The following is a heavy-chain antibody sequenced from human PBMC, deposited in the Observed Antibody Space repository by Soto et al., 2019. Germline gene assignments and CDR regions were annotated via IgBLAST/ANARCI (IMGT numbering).Heavy chain of an antibody. D-gene: IGHD6-13*01. CDR2: IWYDGSNK. J-gene: IGHJ5*02. Sequence: GGSLRLSCAASGFTFSSYGMHWVRQAPGKGLEWVAVIWYDGSNKYYADSVKGRFTISRDNSKNTLYLQMNSLRAEDTAVYYCARDYPYSSSWYPTSVGWFDPWGQGTLVTVSS. CDR1: GFTFSSYG. V-gene: IGHV3-33*01. CDR3: ARDYPYSSSWYPTSVGWFDP.